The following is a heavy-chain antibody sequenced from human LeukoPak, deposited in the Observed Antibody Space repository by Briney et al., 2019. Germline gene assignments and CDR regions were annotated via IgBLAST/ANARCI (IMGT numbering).Heavy chain of an antibody. CDR1: EYTFTDYY. D-gene: IGHD2-2*01. V-gene: IGHV1-2*02. Sequence: ASVKVSCKASEYTFTDYYLHWVRQAPGQGFAWMGWINPVSGGTNYVQKFQGRDTMTRDTSISTAYMELSRLRSDYTAVYYCARANFLSCSSTSCLFDYWGQGTLVTVSS. J-gene: IGHJ4*02. CDR2: INPVSGGT. CDR3: ARANFLSCSSTSCLFDY.